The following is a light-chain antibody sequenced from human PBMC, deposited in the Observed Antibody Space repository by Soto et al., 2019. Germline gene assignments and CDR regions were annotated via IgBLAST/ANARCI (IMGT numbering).Light chain of an antibody. J-gene: IGLJ1*01. V-gene: IGLV2-14*03. CDR2: DVS. CDR1: SSDVGGYNY. Sequence: QLVLTQPASVSGSPGQSITISCTGTSSDVGGYNYVSWYQQHPGKAPKLMIYDVSNRPSGVSYRFSGSKSGNTASLTISGLQAEDEADYYCSSYTSSSTLYVFGTGTKLT. CDR3: SSYTSSSTLYV.